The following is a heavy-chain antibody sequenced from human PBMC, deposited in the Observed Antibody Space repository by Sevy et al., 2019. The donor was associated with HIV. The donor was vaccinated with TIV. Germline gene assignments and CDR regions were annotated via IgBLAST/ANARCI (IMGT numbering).Heavy chain of an antibody. J-gene: IGHJ4*02. CDR1: GYTFTSYA. D-gene: IGHD3-22*01. Sequence: ASLKVSCKASGYTFTSYAMHWVRQAPGQRLEWMGWINAGNGNTKYSQKFQGRVTITRDTSASTAYMELSSLRSEDTAVYYCARDGFTYDSSGYYPLFDYWGQGTLVTVSS. CDR2: INAGNGNT. CDR3: ARDGFTYDSSGYYPLFDY. V-gene: IGHV1-3*01.